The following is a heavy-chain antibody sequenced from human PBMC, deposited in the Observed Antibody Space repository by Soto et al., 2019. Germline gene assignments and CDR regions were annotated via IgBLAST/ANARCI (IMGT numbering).Heavy chain of an antibody. Sequence: QVQLVESGGGVVQPGRSLRLSCAASGFTFSSYGMHWVRQAPGKGLEWVAVIWYDGSNKYYADSVKGRFTISRDNSKNTLYLQMNSLRAEDTAVYYWARDVVPVAGTGTDIWGQGTMVTVSS. CDR3: ARDVVPVAGTGTDI. J-gene: IGHJ3*02. CDR2: IWYDGSNK. CDR1: GFTFSSYG. V-gene: IGHV3-33*01. D-gene: IGHD6-19*01.